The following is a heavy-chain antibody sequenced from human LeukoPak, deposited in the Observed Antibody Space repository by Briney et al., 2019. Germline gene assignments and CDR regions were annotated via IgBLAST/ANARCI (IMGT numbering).Heavy chain of an antibody. V-gene: IGHV5-51*01. Sequence: GESLKISCEGSGYSFTNYWIGWVRQMPGKGLEWMGSIYPDDSDTRYSPSFQGQVTISADKSIGTAYLQWSSLKASDTAMYYCAIGGDSSTSCYRCFNYWGQVTLVTVSS. D-gene: IGHD2-2*01. CDR2: IYPDDSDT. J-gene: IGHJ4*02. CDR3: AIGGDSSTSCYRCFNY. CDR1: GYSFTNYW.